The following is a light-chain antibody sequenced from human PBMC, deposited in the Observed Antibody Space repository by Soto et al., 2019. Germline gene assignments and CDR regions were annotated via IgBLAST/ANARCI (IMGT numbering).Light chain of an antibody. CDR2: DAS. V-gene: IGKV3-11*01. J-gene: IGKJ4*01. CDR1: QSVSSY. CDR3: QQRSNWLT. Sequence: EIVLTQSPATLSLSPGERASLSSRASQSVSSYLPCYQQKPGQAPRLLIYDASNSATGIPARFSGSGSGTDFTLTISSLEPEDFAVYYCQQRSNWLTFGGGTKVEIK.